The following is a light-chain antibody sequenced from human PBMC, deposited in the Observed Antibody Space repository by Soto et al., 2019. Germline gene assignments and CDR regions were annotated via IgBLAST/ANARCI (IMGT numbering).Light chain of an antibody. J-gene: IGLJ3*02. CDR1: SSDVGAYNY. CDR2: EVS. Sequence: QSVLTQPASVSGSTGQSITISCTGTSSDVGAYNYVSWYQQHPGKAPKLMIYEVSNRPSGVSDRFSGSRSGNTASLTISGLQAEDESDYYCSSYTSSSTWVFGGGTQMTV. CDR3: SSYTSSSTWV. V-gene: IGLV2-14*01.